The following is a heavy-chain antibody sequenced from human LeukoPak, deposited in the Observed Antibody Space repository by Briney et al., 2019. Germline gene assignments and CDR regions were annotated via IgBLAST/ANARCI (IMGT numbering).Heavy chain of an antibody. CDR2: ISGSGGST. Sequence: GGSLRLSCGASGFTFRNYAMSWVRQAPGKGLEWVSGISGSGGSTYYADSVKGRFTIARDNSKNTLYLQMNSLRADDTAVYYCAKEDTVVVPTARYKWFDPWGQGTLVTVSS. CDR3: AKEDTVVVPTARYKWFDP. CDR1: GFTFRNYA. J-gene: IGHJ5*02. V-gene: IGHV3-23*01. D-gene: IGHD2-2*01.